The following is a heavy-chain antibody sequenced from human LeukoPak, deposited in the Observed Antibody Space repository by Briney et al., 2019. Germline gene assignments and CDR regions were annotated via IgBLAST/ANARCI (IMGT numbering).Heavy chain of an antibody. D-gene: IGHD2-15*01. CDR2: ISAYNGNT. J-gene: IGHJ6*02. CDR3: ARESRPRVVVAASLYYYYYGMDV. Sequence: GASVKVSCKASGYTFTSYGISWARQAPGQGLEWMGWISAYNGNTNYAQKLQGRVTMTTDTSTSTAYMELRSLRSDDTAVYYCARESRPRVVVAASLYYYYYGMDVWGQGTTVTVSS. CDR1: GYTFTSYG. V-gene: IGHV1-18*01.